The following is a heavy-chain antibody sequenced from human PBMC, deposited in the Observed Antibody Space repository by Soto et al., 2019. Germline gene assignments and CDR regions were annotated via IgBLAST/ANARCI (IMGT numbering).Heavy chain of an antibody. D-gene: IGHD3-3*01. CDR3: ARGQREAQYYDFWSGYGTGGDC. J-gene: IGHJ4*02. CDR1: GYTFTSYD. CDR2: MNPNSGNT. V-gene: IGHV1-8*01. Sequence: ASVKVSCKASGYTFTSYDINWVRQATGQGLEWMGWMNPNSGNTGYAQKFQGRVTMTRNTSISTAYMELSGLRSEDTAVYYCARGQREAQYYDFWSGYGTGGDCWGQGTLVTVSS.